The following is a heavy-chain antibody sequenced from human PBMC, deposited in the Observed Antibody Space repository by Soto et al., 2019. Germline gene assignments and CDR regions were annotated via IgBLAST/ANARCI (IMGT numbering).Heavy chain of an antibody. CDR2: IYYSGST. J-gene: IGHJ6*02. CDR1: GGSISITSYY. CDR3: VRQSEYYYATGRAAPLYGLDV. V-gene: IGHV4-39*01. Sequence: SETLSLTCTVSGGSISITSYYWGWIRQPPGKGQEWIGNIYYSGSTYHNPSLKSRVTVSVDTTKNQFYLKVSSVTAADTAMYYCVRQSEYYYATGRAAPLYGLDVWGQGTTVTVSS. D-gene: IGHD3-10*01.